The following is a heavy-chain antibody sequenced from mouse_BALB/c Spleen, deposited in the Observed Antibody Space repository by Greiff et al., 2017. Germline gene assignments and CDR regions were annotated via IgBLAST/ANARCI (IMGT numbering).Heavy chain of an antibody. CDR2: ISYSGST. D-gene: IGHD2-1*01. Sequence: EVKLVESGPGLVKPSQSLSLTCTVTGYSITSDYAWNWIRQFPGNKLEWMGYISYSGSTSYNPSLKSRISITRDTSKNQFFLQLNSVTTEDTATYYCARRGYYGNYVWFAYWGQGTLVTVSA. V-gene: IGHV3-2*02. CDR1: GYSITSDYA. J-gene: IGHJ3*01. CDR3: ARRGYYGNYVWFAY.